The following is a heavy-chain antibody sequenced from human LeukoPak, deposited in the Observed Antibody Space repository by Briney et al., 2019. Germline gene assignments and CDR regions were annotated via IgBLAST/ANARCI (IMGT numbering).Heavy chain of an antibody. CDR3: ARDPADRYYDFWSGYAKGGSFDY. V-gene: IGHV1-18*01. J-gene: IGHJ4*02. Sequence: ASVKVSCKASGYTFTSYVISWVRQAPGQGLEWRGWLSAYNGNTNYAQKLQGRVTMTTDTSTSTAYMELRSLRSADTAVYYCARDPADRYYDFWSGYAKGGSFDYWGQGTLVTVSS. CDR2: LSAYNGNT. CDR1: GYTFTSYV. D-gene: IGHD3-3*01.